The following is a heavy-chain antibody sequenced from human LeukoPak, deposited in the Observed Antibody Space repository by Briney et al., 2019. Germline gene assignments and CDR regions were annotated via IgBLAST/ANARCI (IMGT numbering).Heavy chain of an antibody. V-gene: IGHV3-21*01. CDR2: ISSSSSYI. CDR1: RFTFSAYS. D-gene: IGHD6-13*01. J-gene: IGHJ6*02. Sequence: PGGSLRLSCAASRFTFSAYSMSWVRQAPGKGLEWVASISSSSSYIYYADSVKGRFPISRDNAKNSLYLQMNSLRAEDTAVYYCARVGYSSSSYYYYYYGMDVWGQGTTVTVSS. CDR3: ARVGYSSSSYYYYYYGMDV.